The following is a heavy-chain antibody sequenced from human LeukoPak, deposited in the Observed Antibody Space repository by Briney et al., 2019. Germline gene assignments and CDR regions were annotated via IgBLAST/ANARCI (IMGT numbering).Heavy chain of an antibody. D-gene: IGHD2-2*01. CDR2: INDSGST. CDR3: ARGQYCSTTTCYSARRYFDF. CDR1: VGAFSNYF. Sequence: SETLSLTCAVSVGAFSNYFWTWIRQPPGKGLEWIAEINDSGSTNSNSSLRGRVAISLDTSKNQFSLRLTSVTAADTAVYYCARGQYCSTTTCYSARRYFDFWGQGTLVTVSS. V-gene: IGHV4-34*01. J-gene: IGHJ4*02.